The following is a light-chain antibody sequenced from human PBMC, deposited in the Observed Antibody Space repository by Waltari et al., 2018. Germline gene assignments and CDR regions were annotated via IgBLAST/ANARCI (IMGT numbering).Light chain of an antibody. CDR3: ATRDEGPTVV. CDR1: LSTIGPHY. V-gene: IGLV1-47*01. J-gene: IGLJ2*01. Sequence: QSVLTQPPSASGTPGQSVTISCSGSLSTIGPHYVYWYQQLPGTAPKPLIYLTHQRPSGVPDRFSASKSGTSASLAISGLRFEDEGDYYCATRDEGPTVVFGGGTKVTVL. CDR2: LTH.